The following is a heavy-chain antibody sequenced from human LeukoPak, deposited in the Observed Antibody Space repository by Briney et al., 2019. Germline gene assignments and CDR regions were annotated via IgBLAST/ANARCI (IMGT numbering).Heavy chain of an antibody. J-gene: IGHJ4*02. V-gene: IGHV3-33*01. CDR2: IWYDGGNK. Sequence: GRSLRLSCAASGFTFSSYGMHWVRQAPGKGLEWVAVIWYDGGNKYYADSVKGRFTISRDNSKNTLYLQMNSLRAEDTAVYYCAREIADGLFDYWGQGTLVTVSS. CDR1: GFTFSSYG. CDR3: AREIADGLFDY.